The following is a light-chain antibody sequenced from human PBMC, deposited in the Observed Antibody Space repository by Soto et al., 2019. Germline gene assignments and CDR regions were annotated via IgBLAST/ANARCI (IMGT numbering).Light chain of an antibody. V-gene: IGKV1-5*03. CDR3: QQYNSYTS. Sequence: DLQMSQSPSTLSGSVRDRVTLHCRASQTISSWLAWYQQKPGKAPKLLIYKASTLKSGVPSRFSGSGSGTEFTLTISSLQPDEFATYYCQQYNSYTSLGQGTKVDIK. J-gene: IGKJ1*01. CDR1: QTISSW. CDR2: KAS.